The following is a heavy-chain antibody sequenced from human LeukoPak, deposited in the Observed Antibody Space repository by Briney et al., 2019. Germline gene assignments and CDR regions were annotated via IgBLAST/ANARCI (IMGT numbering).Heavy chain of an antibody. CDR2: IYYSGST. CDR1: GGSISSSSYY. V-gene: IGHV4-39*07. J-gene: IGHJ5*02. Sequence: SETLSLTCTVSGGSISSSSYYWGWIRQPPGKGLEWIGSIYYSGSTYYNPSLKSRVTISVDTSKNQFSLKLSSVTAADTAVYYCALEYSSSWFTSNWFDPWGQGTLVTVSS. D-gene: IGHD6-13*01. CDR3: ALEYSSSWFTSNWFDP.